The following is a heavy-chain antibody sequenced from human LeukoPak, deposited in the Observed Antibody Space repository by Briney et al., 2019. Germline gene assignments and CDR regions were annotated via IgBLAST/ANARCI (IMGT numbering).Heavy chain of an antibody. D-gene: IGHD3-22*01. Sequence: GGSLRLSRAASGFTFSSYAMSWVRQAPGKGLEWVSAISGSGGSTYYADSVKGRFTISRDNSKNTLYLQMNSLRAEDTAVYYCAKDLSQTIVVVTHFDYWGQGTLVTVSS. J-gene: IGHJ4*02. CDR1: GFTFSSYA. V-gene: IGHV3-23*01. CDR2: ISGSGGST. CDR3: AKDLSQTIVVVTHFDY.